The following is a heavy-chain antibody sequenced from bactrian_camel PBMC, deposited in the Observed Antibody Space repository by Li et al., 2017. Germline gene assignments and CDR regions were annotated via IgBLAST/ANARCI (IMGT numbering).Heavy chain of an antibody. CDR2: ITKEGAT. Sequence: VQLVEPGGGLVQPGGSLKLSCTASGFTFRNYVMYWVRQAPGKELEWLSLITKEGATSYEDSVKGRFTTSRNNDENEVYLQLNGLKPEDTAMYYCARNSTGYMRGQGTQVTVS. CDR1: GFTFRNYV. J-gene: IGHJ4*01. D-gene: IGHD5*01. CDR3: ARNSTGYM. V-gene: IGHV3S40*01.